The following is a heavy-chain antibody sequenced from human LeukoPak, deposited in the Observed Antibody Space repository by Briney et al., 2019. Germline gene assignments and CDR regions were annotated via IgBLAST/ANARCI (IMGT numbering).Heavy chain of an antibody. D-gene: IGHD2-2*01. CDR3: AREGYCSSTSCAYGMDV. CDR1: GFTFSSYW. Sequence: GGSLRLSCAASGFTFSSYWMSWVRQAPGKGLEWVANINRDGGDIHYVDSVKGRFTISRDNAKNTLFLQMNSLRAEDTAFYYCAREGYCSSTSCAYGMDVWGQGTTVTVSS. J-gene: IGHJ6*02. V-gene: IGHV3-7*05. CDR2: INRDGGDI.